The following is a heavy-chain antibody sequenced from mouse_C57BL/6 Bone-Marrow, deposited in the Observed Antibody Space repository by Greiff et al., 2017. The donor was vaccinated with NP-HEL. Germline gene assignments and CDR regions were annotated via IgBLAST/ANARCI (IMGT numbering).Heavy chain of an antibody. V-gene: IGHV2-2*01. Sequence: VQVVESGPGLVQPSQSLSITCTVSGFSLTSYGVHWVRQSPGKGLEWLGVIWSGGSTDYNAAFISRLSISKDNSKSQVFFKMNSLQADDTAIYYCARKDYSKVYYAMDYWGQGTSVTVSS. D-gene: IGHD2-5*01. J-gene: IGHJ4*01. CDR2: IWSGGST. CDR3: ARKDYSKVYYAMDY. CDR1: GFSLTSYG.